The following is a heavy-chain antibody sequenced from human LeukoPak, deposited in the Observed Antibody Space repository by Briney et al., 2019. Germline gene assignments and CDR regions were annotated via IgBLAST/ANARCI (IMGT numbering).Heavy chain of an antibody. CDR2: ISGSGGST. CDR1: GFTFSSYA. J-gene: IGHJ4*02. CDR3: ALPGDYGGNSQSFDY. V-gene: IGHV3-23*01. Sequence: PGGSLRLSCAASGFTFSSYAMSWVRQAPGKGLEWVSAISGSGGSTYYADSVKGRFTISRDNSKNTLYLQMNSLRAEDTAVYYCALPGDYGGNSQSFDYWGQGTLVTVSS. D-gene: IGHD4-23*01.